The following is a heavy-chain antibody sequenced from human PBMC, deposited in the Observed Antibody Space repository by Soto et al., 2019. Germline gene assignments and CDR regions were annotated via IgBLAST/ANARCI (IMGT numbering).Heavy chain of an antibody. CDR3: ASTPYYGFWSGYFPFDY. V-gene: IGHV4-61*01. CDR2: IYHSGST. CDR1: GGSVSSGSYY. D-gene: IGHD3-3*01. J-gene: IGHJ4*02. Sequence: QVQLQESGPGLVKPSETLSLTCTVSGGSVSSGSYYWSWIRQPPGKGLEWIGHIYHSGSTKYNPSLKSRVTISVDTSKNQFSLKLSSVTAADAAVYYCASTPYYGFWSGYFPFDYWGQGTLVTVSS.